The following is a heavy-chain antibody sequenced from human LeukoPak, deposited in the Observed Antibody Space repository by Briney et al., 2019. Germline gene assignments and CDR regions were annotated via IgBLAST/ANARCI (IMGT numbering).Heavy chain of an antibody. CDR3: ARAAYSSTWYSRYFDL. V-gene: IGHV3-23*01. CDR1: GFTFSSYA. CDR2: VSGSGHST. J-gene: IGHJ2*01. D-gene: IGHD6-13*01. Sequence: SGGSLRLSCAASGFTFSSYAMSWVRQAPGKGLEWVSTVSGSGHSTFYADSVKGRFTISRDNSKNTLYLQMSSLRAGDTAVYYCARAAYSSTWYSRYFDLWGRGTLVTVSS.